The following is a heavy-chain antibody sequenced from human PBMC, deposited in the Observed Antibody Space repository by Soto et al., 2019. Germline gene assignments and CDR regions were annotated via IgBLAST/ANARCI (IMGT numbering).Heavy chain of an antibody. D-gene: IGHD2-15*01. V-gene: IGHV4-39*01. CDR3: ARRFVLVVAAMRPGAFDI. J-gene: IGHJ3*02. CDR2: IYYSGST. Sequence: PSETLSLTCTVSGGSISSSSYYWGWIRQPPGKGLEWIGSIYYSGSTYYNPSLKSRVTISVDTSKNQFSLKLSSVTAADTAVYYCARRFVLVVAAMRPGAFDIWGQGTMVTVSS. CDR1: GGSISSSSYY.